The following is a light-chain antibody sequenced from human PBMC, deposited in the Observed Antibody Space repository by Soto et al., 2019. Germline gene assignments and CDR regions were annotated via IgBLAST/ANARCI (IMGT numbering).Light chain of an antibody. Sequence: IQMTQSPSSLSASVGDRVTITCQATQDIRKYLNWYQQKPGKAPKLLIYDASSLETGVPSRLSGSGSGTDFTFTISSLQPEDFATYYCQQYDNLPLIFGQGTRLDIK. V-gene: IGKV1-33*01. CDR1: QDIRKY. J-gene: IGKJ5*01. CDR2: DAS. CDR3: QQYDNLPLI.